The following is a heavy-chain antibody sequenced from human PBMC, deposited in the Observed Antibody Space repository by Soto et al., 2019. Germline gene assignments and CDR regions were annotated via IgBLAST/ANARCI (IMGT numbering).Heavy chain of an antibody. J-gene: IGHJ4*02. V-gene: IGHV3-7*03. D-gene: IGHD6-13*01. CDR1: GFTFRTYW. Sequence: LRLSCAASGFTFRTYWMSWVRQAPGKGLEWVANTNPDESEKDYVDSVKGRFTISRDNSKNTLYLQMSSLRAEDTAVYYCARGFSAGKGSPPDFWGQGSLVTVSS. CDR2: TNPDESEK. CDR3: ARGFSAGKGSPPDF.